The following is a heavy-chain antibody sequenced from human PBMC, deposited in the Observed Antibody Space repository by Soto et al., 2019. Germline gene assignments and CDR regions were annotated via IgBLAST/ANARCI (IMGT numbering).Heavy chain of an antibody. CDR3: ARSEGQRGGAFDV. D-gene: IGHD1-1*01. Sequence: EVQMVESGGGLVQPGGSLRLSCAASGFSLSIYWMNWVRQAPGKGLLWVSRINSDGSSTSYADSVKGRTTISRDNAKNTVYLQMNSLRDEDTAVYYCARSEGQRGGAFDVWGQGTMVTV. J-gene: IGHJ3*01. V-gene: IGHV3-74*01. CDR1: GFSLSIYW. CDR2: INSDGSST.